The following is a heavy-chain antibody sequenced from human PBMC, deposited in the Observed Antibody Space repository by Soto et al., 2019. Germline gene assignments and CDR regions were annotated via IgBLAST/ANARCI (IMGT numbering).Heavy chain of an antibody. CDR1: GFAFRNFG. V-gene: IGHV3-30*18. CDR3: AKFWGPVTAAVDDY. D-gene: IGHD6-13*01. CDR2: ISYDGNIK. J-gene: IGHJ4*02. Sequence: PGGSLRLSCAASGFAFRNFGMQWVRQVPGKGLEWVASISYDGNIKKSADSVEGRFTISRDNSKNTLYLQMNSLRSEDTAVYYCAKFWGPVTAAVDDYWGQGT.